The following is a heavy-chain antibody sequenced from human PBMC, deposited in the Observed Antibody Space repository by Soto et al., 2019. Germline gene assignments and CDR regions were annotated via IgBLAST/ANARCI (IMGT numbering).Heavy chain of an antibody. J-gene: IGHJ4*02. CDR2: IIPKLGSA. V-gene: IGHV1-69*13. Sequence: GASVKVSCKASGGGNLRDYRTTWVRRAPGQGLEWMGGIIPKLGSANYAQKFQGRVTITADESTNSVYMELRSLRSDDTAVYYCAQGDEGYSFRAAYWRQGTPDTGSS. D-gene: IGHD4-4*01. CDR1: GGGNLRDYR. CDR3: AQGDEGYSFRAAY.